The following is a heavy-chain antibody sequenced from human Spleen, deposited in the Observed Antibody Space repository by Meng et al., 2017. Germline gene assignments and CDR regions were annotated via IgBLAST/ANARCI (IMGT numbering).Heavy chain of an antibody. V-gene: IGHV4-34*01. CDR2: IYHTGST. CDR3: AREKVSNYEVAGGMDV. J-gene: IGHJ6*02. D-gene: IGHD3-3*01. CDR1: GGSFSRYY. Sequence: SETLSLTCAVYGGSFSRYYWTWIRQLPGKGLEWIGEIYHTGSTNYNPSLKSRVTISVDTSKNQFSLKLSSVTAADTAVYYCAREKVSNYEVAGGMDVWGQGTTVTVSS.